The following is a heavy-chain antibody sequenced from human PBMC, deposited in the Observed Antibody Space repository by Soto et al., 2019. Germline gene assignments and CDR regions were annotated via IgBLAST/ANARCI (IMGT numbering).Heavy chain of an antibody. CDR2: IHAANGNT. V-gene: IGHV1-3*05. CDR1: GYSFTYYA. Sequence: QVQLVQSGAEEKKPGASVKVSCKASGYSFTYYAIHWVRQAPGQRPEWLGWIHAANGNTEYSQKFQGRVTITRDSSASTAYMELTSLRSEDTAVYYCAIYGDYDDHFDYWGQGTLVTVSS. J-gene: IGHJ4*02. CDR3: AIYGDYDDHFDY. D-gene: IGHD4-17*01.